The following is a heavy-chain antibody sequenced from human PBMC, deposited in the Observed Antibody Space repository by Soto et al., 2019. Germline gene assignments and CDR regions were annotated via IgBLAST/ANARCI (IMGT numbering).Heavy chain of an antibody. CDR1: GFTFTDYW. J-gene: IGHJ4*02. D-gene: IGHD3-10*01. CDR2: IDFDGSRT. CDR3: ARGIRYNYRSDS. V-gene: IGHV3-74*01. Sequence: EVQLVESGGGLVQPGGSLRLSCVASGFTFTDYWMHWVRQAPGKGLVWVSRIDFDGSRTNYADSVKGRITISRDNTKNTVYLKSNSRSAENTAVFCGARGIRYNYRSDSWGQGTLVTVSS.